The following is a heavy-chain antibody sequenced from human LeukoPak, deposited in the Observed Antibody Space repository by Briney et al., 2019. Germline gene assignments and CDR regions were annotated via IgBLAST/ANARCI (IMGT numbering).Heavy chain of an antibody. V-gene: IGHV2-5*01. CDR3: AHGYYDFWSGYYTDYFDY. CDR1: GFSLSTSGLG. Sequence: SGPTLVNPTQTLTLTCTFSGFSLSTSGLGVGWIRQPPGKALEWLALIYWNDDKRYSPSLKSRLTITKDTSKNQVVLTMTNMGPVDTATYYCAHGYYDFWSGYYTDYFDYWGQGTLVTVSS. CDR2: IYWNDDK. J-gene: IGHJ4*02. D-gene: IGHD3-3*01.